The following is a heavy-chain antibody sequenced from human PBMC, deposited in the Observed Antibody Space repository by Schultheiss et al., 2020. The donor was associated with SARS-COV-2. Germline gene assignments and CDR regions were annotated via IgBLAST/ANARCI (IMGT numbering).Heavy chain of an antibody. Sequence: GGSLRLSCAASGFTVSSNYMSWVRQAPGKGLEWVSVIYSGCSTYYADSVKGRFTISRDNSKNTLYLQMNSLRAEDTAVYYCGMSAVASSDFDYWGQGTLGTVSS. J-gene: IGHJ4*02. D-gene: IGHD6-19*01. CDR3: GMSAVASSDFDY. CDR2: IYSGCST. CDR1: GFTVSSNY. V-gene: IGHV3-53*05.